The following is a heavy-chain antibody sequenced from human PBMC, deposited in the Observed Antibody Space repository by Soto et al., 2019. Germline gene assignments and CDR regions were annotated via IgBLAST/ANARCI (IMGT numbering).Heavy chain of an antibody. D-gene: IGHD6-19*01. V-gene: IGHV3-21*01. CDR3: ARDHLGIAAGDFDL. CDR2: ISSGRPDI. Sequence: GGSLRLSCAASGSSFDTYNMNWVRQAPGKGLEWVSSISSGRPDIFYADSVRGRFTISRDYAKKSLFLQMNSLRADDTAVYYCARDHLGIAAGDFDLWGQGTLVTVSS. J-gene: IGHJ4*02. CDR1: GSSFDTYN.